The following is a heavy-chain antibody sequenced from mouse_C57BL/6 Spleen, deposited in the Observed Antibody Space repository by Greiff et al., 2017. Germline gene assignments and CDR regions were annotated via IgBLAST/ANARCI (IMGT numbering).Heavy chain of an antibody. V-gene: IGHV1-85*01. J-gene: IGHJ1*03. D-gene: IGHD1-1*01. CDR2: IYPRDGST. CDR1: GYTFTSYD. Sequence: LKQSGPELVKPGASVKLSCKASGYTFTSYDINWVKQRPGQGLEWIGWIYPRDGSTKYNEKFKGKATLTVDTSSSTAYMELHSLTSEDSAVYFCFITTGYCDVWGTGTTVTVSS. CDR3: FITTGYCDV.